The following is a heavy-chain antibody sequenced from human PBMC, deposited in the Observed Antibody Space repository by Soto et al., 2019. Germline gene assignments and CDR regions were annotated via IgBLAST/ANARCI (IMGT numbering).Heavy chain of an antibody. Sequence: QMQLVQSGAEVKERGSSVKISCKTSGGTFNTYALTLVRQAPGQGLEWIGGIIPIFGIKNVAQRFQGRVTINADESLTTAYMEMTSLRSDDTAVYYCAKEAGDHWGQGTLVTVSS. CDR3: AKEAGDH. CDR2: IIPIFGIK. D-gene: IGHD3-10*01. V-gene: IGHV1-69*01. CDR1: GGTFNTYA. J-gene: IGHJ4*02.